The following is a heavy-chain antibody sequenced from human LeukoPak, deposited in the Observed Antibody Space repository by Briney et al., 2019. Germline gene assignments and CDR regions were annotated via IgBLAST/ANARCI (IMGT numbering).Heavy chain of an antibody. CDR1: GYTFTGYY. D-gene: IGHD2-2*01. CDR2: INPNSGGT. J-gene: IGHJ5*02. V-gene: IGHV1-2*02. CDR3: ARSGYCSSTSCSNWFDP. Sequence: ASVKVSCKASGYTFTGYYIHWVRQAPGQGLEWMGWINPNSGGTNYAQKFQGRDTMTRDTSISTAYMELSRLRSDDTAVYYCARSGYCSSTSCSNWFDPWGQGTLVTVSS.